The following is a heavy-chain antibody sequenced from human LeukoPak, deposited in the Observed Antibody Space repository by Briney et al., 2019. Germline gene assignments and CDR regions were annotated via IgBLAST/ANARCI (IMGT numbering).Heavy chain of an antibody. CDR1: GFTVSSNY. D-gene: IGHD3-22*01. CDR2: IYSGGST. V-gene: IGHV3-66*01. J-gene: IGHJ4*02. Sequence: PGGSLRLSCAASGFTVSSNYMSWVRQAPGKGLEWVSVIYSGGSTYYADSVKGRSTISRDNPKNTLYLQMNSLRAEDTAVYYCASGRYYDSSGPIDYWGQGTLVTVSS. CDR3: ASGRYYDSSGPIDY.